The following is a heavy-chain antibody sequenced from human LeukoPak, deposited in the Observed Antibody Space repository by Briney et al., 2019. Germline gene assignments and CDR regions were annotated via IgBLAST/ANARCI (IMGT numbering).Heavy chain of an antibody. J-gene: IGHJ4*02. V-gene: IGHV3-23*01. CDR2: ISDSGSGDST. CDR3: ARPRWQLVRYIDY. CDR1: GFTFSSSA. D-gene: IGHD6-13*01. Sequence: GGSLRLPCAASGFTFSSSAMSWVRQPPGKGLEWVSNISDSGSGDSTSYADSVKGRFTISRDNAKNTLYLQMNSLRAEDTAVYYCARPRWQLVRYIDYWGQGTLVTVSS.